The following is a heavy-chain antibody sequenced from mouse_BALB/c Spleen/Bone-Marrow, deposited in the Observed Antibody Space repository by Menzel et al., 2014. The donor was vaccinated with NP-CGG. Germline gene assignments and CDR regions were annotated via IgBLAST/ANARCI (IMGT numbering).Heavy chain of an antibody. CDR1: GYAFTNSF. CDR3: ARRDYRYDVGPFDY. J-gene: IGHJ2*01. CDR2: INPGSDIT. Sequence: VQLQQSGAELVRPGTSVKVSCKASGYAFTNSFIEWVKQRPGQGLEWIEVINPGSDITNYDEKFKGKATRTADKSSSTAYRQLSSLTSDDSAVYFCARRDYRYDVGPFDYWGQGTTLTVSS. V-gene: IGHV1-54*01. D-gene: IGHD2-14*01.